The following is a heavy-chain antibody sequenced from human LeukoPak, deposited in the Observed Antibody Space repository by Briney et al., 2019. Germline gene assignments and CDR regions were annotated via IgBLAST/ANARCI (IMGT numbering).Heavy chain of an antibody. V-gene: IGHV3-7*04. Sequence: GGSLRLSCAASGFSFSSSWMTWVRQVQGKRLEWVASIKEDGSEKNYVDSVKGRFTISRDNAKNSLYLQMNSLRAEDTAVYYCARGGSHSLFWGQGILVTVSS. CDR2: IKEDGSEK. J-gene: IGHJ4*02. D-gene: IGHD1-26*01. CDR1: GFSFSSSW. CDR3: ARGGSHSLF.